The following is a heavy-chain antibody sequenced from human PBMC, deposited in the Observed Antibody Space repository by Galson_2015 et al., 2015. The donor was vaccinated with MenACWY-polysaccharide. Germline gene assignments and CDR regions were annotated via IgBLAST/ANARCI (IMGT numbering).Heavy chain of an antibody. Sequence: SVKVSCKASGYTFTSYGISWVRQAPGQGLEWMGWISAYNGNTNYAQKLQGRVTMTTDTSTSTAYMELRSLRSDGTAVYYCARDIGVRDIVVLPAAKQFDHWGPGALVSVS. V-gene: IGHV1-18*01. CDR1: GYTFTSYG. J-gene: IGHJ4*02. D-gene: IGHD2-2*01. CDR2: ISAYNGNT. CDR3: ARDIGVRDIVVLPAAKQFDH.